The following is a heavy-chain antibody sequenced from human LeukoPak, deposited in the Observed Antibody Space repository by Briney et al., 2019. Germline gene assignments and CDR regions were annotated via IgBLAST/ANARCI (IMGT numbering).Heavy chain of an antibody. J-gene: IGHJ5*02. CDR1: GFTFSNYW. Sequence: GGSLRLSCAASGFTFSNYWMVWVRQAPGKGLEWVANIKQDGSEKRYADSVRGRFTVSRDNAHTSLYLQMSSLRAEDTALYYCARASDPWLQLTWGQGTLVTVSS. D-gene: IGHD5-24*01. CDR3: ARASDPWLQLT. V-gene: IGHV3-7*05. CDR2: IKQDGSEK.